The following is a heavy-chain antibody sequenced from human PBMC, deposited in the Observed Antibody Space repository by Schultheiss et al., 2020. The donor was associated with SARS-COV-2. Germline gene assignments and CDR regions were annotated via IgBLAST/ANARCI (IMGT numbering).Heavy chain of an antibody. D-gene: IGHD2-2*01. CDR3: ARGFRGCSSTSCYPNFDY. Sequence: SQTLSLTCTVSGGSISSYYWSWIRQPPGKGLEWIGYIYYSGSTNYNPSLKSRVTISVDTSKNQFSLKLSSVTAGDTAVYYCARGFRGCSSTSCYPNFDYWGQGTLVTVSS. CDR2: IYYSGST. CDR1: GGSISSYY. J-gene: IGHJ4*02. V-gene: IGHV4-59*12.